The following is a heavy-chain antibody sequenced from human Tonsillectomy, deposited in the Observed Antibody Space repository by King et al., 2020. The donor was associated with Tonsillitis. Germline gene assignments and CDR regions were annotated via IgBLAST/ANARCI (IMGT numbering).Heavy chain of an antibody. CDR3: AGRVDTAMYHYYMDV. V-gene: IGHV4-59*01. D-gene: IGHD5-18*01. Sequence: QLQESGPGLVKPSETLSLTCTVSGGSISSYYWSWIRQPPGKGLEWIGYIYYSGSTNYNPSLKSRVTISVDTSKNQFSLKLSSVTAAATAVYYCAGRVDTAMYHYYMDVWGKGTTVTVSS. CDR1: GGSISSYY. J-gene: IGHJ6*03. CDR2: IYYSGST.